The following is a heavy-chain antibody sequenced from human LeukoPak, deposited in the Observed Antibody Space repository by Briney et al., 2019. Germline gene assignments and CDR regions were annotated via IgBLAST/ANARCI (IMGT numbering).Heavy chain of an antibody. CDR3: ARVDPDSSSTLEVFDY. J-gene: IGHJ4*02. Sequence: SETLSLTCTVSGGSINYYYWSWIRQPPGKGLEWIGYIYYSGSTNYNPSLKSRVTISVDTSKNQFSLKLSSVTAADTAVYYCARVDPDSSSTLEVFDYWGQGTLVTVSS. V-gene: IGHV4-59*01. CDR2: IYYSGST. CDR1: GGSINYYY. D-gene: IGHD6-6*01.